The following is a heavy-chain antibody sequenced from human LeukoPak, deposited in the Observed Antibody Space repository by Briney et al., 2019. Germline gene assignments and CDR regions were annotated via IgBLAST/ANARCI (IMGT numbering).Heavy chain of an antibody. J-gene: IGHJ4*02. CDR3: ARGSAVLRYFDWLSGY. CDR1: GGTLNSYA. D-gene: IGHD3-9*01. Sequence: ASVKVSCKASGGTLNSYAFSWVRQAPGQGLEWMGRIIPILGIANYAQKFQGRVTITADKSTSTAYMELSSLRSEDTAVYYCARGSAVLRYFDWLSGYWGQGTLVTVSS. CDR2: IIPILGIA. V-gene: IGHV1-69*04.